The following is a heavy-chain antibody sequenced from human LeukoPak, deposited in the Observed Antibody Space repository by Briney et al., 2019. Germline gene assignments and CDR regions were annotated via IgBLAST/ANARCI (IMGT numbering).Heavy chain of an antibody. CDR1: GFTVSSNY. Sequence: GGSLRLSCAASGFTVSSNYMSWVRQAPGKGLEWVSVIYSGGSTYYADSVKGRFTISRDNSKNTLYLQMNSLRAEDTAVYYCARGYSSSWWGFDYWGQGTLVTVSS. CDR2: IYSGGST. V-gene: IGHV3-53*01. D-gene: IGHD6-13*01. CDR3: ARGYSSSWWGFDY. J-gene: IGHJ4*02.